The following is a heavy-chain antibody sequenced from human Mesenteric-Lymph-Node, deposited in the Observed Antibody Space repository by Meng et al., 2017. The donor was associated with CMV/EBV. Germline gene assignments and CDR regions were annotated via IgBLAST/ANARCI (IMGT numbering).Heavy chain of an antibody. CDR2: LSYSGTT. CDR3: ARISGDCGGGACYEDWYRFQYFGMDV. J-gene: IGHJ6*02. Sequence: SETLSLTCTVTGGSIISSPYYWGWIRQPPGKGLEWIGSLSYSGTTHDNPSLKSRVTISADTSKNQFSLELRSVTAADTAMYYCARISGDCGGGACYEDWYRFQYFGMDVWGQGTTVTVSS. CDR1: GGSIISSPYY. V-gene: IGHV4-39*07. D-gene: IGHD2-15*01.